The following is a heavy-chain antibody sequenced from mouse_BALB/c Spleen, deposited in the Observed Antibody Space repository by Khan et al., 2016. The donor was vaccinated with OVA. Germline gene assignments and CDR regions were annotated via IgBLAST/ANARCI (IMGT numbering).Heavy chain of an antibody. CDR2: IYTGDGTT. CDR3: ARSGYDYVAY. D-gene: IGHD2-14*01. Sequence: QVQLKESGAELVRPGSSVKISCKASGYGFSNYLMNWVKQGPGKGLEWIGQIYTGDGTTNYNGKFKDKATLTVDKSYSHAYMQLNRLPSEDSAVYFCARSGYDYVAYWGQGTLVTVSA. CDR1: GYGFSNYL. J-gene: IGHJ3*01. V-gene: IGHV1-80*01.